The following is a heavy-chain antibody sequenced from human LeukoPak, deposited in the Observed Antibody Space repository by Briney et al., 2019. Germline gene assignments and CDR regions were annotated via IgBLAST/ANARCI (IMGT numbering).Heavy chain of an antibody. V-gene: IGHV1-2*02. D-gene: IGHD6-6*01. CDR2: INPNSGGT. CDR1: GYTFTVYY. CDR3: ARDRRSIAARPDYYYYMDV. J-gene: IGHJ6*03. Sequence: ASVTVSCTASGYTFTVYYMHWVRQAPGQGLEWMGWINPNSGGTNYAQKFQGRVTMTRDTSISTAYMELSRLRSDDTAVYYCARDRRSIAARPDYYYYMDVWGKGTTVTVPS.